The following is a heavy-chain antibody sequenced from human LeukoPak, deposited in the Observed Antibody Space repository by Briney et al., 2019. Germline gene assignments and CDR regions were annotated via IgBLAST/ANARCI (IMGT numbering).Heavy chain of an antibody. CDR1: GFTFSDYY. CDR2: ISSSGSTI. V-gene: IGHV3-11*01. Sequence: PGGSLRLSCAASGFTFSDYYMSWIRQAPGKGLEWVSYISSSGSTIYYADSVKGRFTISRDNAKNSLYLQMNSLRAEDTAVYYCARWEIDLEDENYYDSSGYTGGLDYWGQGILVTVSS. CDR3: ARWEIDLEDENYYDSSGYTGGLDY. J-gene: IGHJ4*02. D-gene: IGHD3-22*01.